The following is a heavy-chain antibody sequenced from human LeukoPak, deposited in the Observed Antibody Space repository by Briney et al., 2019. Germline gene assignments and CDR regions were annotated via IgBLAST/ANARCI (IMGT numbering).Heavy chain of an antibody. CDR1: GFTVSSNY. V-gene: IGHV3-53*05. J-gene: IGHJ4*02. D-gene: IGHD6-13*01. CDR3: AKDRYSSSSWYIFDY. CDR2: TYSGGTT. Sequence: GGSLRLSCAASGFTVSSNYMTWVRQAPGKGLEWVSLTYSGGTTYYADSVKGRFTISRDNAKNSLYLQMNSLRAEDTALYYCAKDRYSSSSWYIFDYWGQGTLVTVSS.